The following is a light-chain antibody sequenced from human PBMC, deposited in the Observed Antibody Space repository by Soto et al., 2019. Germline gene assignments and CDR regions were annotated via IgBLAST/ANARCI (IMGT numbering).Light chain of an antibody. J-gene: IGLJ1*01. CDR2: DVS. CDR3: CSYAGSYTYV. Sequence: QSVLTQPRSVSGSPGQSVTISCTGTSSDVGGYNYVSWYQQHPGKAPKLMIYDVSKRPSGVPDRFSGSKSGNTASLTISGLQAEDEADYYCCSYAGSYTYVFGTGNKVNV. V-gene: IGLV2-11*01. CDR1: SSDVGGYNY.